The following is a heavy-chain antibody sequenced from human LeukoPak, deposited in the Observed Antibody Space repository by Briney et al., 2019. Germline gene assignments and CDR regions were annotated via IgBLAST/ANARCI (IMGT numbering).Heavy chain of an antibody. CDR1: GYTLTELS. CDR3: ATGGYSSSWYPNWFDP. D-gene: IGHD6-13*01. J-gene: IGHJ5*02. CDR2: FDPEDGET. Sequence: ASVKVSCKVSGYTLTELSMHWVRQAPGKGLEWMGGFDPEDGETIYAQKFQGRVTMTEDTSTDTAYMELSSLRSEDTAVYYCATGGYSSSWYPNWFDPWGQGTLVTVSS. V-gene: IGHV1-24*01.